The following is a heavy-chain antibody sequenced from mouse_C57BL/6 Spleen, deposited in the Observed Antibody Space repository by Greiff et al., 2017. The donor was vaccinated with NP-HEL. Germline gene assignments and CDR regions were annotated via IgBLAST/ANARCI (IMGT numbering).Heavy chain of an antibody. V-gene: IGHV1-82*01. J-gene: IGHJ3*01. Sequence: VQLQQSGPELVKPGASVKISCKASGYAFSSSWMNWVKQRPGKGLEWIGRIYPGDGDTNYNGKFKGKATLTADKSSSTAYMQLSSLTSEDSAVYFCARWGYYYGSSFAWFAYWGQGTLVTVSA. D-gene: IGHD1-1*01. CDR3: ARWGYYYGSSFAWFAY. CDR1: GYAFSSSW. CDR2: IYPGDGDT.